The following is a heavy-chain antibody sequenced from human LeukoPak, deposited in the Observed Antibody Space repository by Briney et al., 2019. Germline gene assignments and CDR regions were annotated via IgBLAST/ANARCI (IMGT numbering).Heavy chain of an antibody. CDR3: ARYCDTTSCYRY. V-gene: IGHV5-51*01. J-gene: IGHJ4*02. D-gene: IGHD2-2*01. Sequence: GESLKISCQGSEYTFTNYWIGWVRQMPGKGLEGRGIIYPSDYDTIYNPSFQDQVTTSVDKSTNPAYLQWSSLKASDTAMYFCARYCDTTSCYRYWGQGTLVTVSS. CDR1: EYTFTNYW. CDR2: IYPSDYDT.